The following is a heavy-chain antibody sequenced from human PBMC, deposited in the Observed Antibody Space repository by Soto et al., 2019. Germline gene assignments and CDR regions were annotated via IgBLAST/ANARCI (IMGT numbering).Heavy chain of an antibody. V-gene: IGHV3-23*01. J-gene: IGHJ5*02. CDR3: AKLATYDSSGYYSWFDP. CDR2: ISGSGGST. Sequence: QPGGSLRLSCAASGFTFSSYAMSWVRQAPGEGLEWVSAISGSGGSTYYADSVKGRFTISRDNSKNTLYLQMNSLRAEDTAVYYCAKLATYDSSGYYSWFDPWGQGTLVTVSS. D-gene: IGHD3-22*01. CDR1: GFTFSSYA.